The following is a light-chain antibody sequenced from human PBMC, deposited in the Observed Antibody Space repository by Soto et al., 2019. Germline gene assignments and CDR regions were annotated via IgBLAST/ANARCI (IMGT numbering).Light chain of an antibody. Sequence: DIEMTQSPSSLSASVGDRVTISCRASQSLGTYLHWYQQKPGKAPNLLIYSASNLQSGVPSRFSGSGSETEFTLTIRSLQPEDFATSFCLQTYSALGTFGQGTKVEIK. V-gene: IGKV1-39*01. CDR1: QSLGTY. CDR3: LQTYSALGT. J-gene: IGKJ1*01. CDR2: SAS.